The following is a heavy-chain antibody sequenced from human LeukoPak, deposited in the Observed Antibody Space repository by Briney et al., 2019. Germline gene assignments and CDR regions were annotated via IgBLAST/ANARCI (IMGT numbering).Heavy chain of an antibody. V-gene: IGHV3-23*01. Sequence: GGSLRLSCAASGFTFSSYAMSWVRQAPGKGLEWVSAISGSGGSTYYADSVKGRFTISRDNAKNSLYLQMNSLRAEDTAVYYCARRENIVVVPAATRAGSGYDFWSGYSFDYWGQGTLVTVSS. CDR2: ISGSGGST. CDR1: GFTFSSYA. CDR3: ARRENIVVVPAATRAGSGYDFWSGYSFDY. J-gene: IGHJ4*02. D-gene: IGHD3-3*01.